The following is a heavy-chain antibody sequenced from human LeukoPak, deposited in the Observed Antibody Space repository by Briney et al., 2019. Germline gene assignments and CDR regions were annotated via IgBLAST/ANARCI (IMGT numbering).Heavy chain of an antibody. CDR2: ISYDGSNK. J-gene: IGHJ6*03. V-gene: IGHV3-30*03. Sequence: PGGSLRLSCAASGFTFSSYSMHWVRQAPGKGLAWVAVISYDGSNKYYADSVKGRFTISRDNSKNTLYLQMGSLRAEDMAVYYCARDAPKSPSAPDYGEYYYYYYMDVWGKGTTVTVSS. D-gene: IGHD4-17*01. CDR3: ARDAPKSPSAPDYGEYYYYYYMDV. CDR1: GFTFSSYS.